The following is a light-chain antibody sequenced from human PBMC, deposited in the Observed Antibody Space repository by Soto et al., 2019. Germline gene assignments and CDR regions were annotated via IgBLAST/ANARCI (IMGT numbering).Light chain of an antibody. CDR1: QSISSW. V-gene: IGKV1-5*03. J-gene: IGKJ1*01. Sequence: DIQMTQSPSTLSVADRVTITCRASQSISSWLAWYQQKPGKAPKLLIYKASTLESGVPSNFSGSGSGTEFTLTISSLQPEDFATYYCQQYNSYPWTFGQGTKVDIK. CDR2: KAS. CDR3: QQYNSYPWT.